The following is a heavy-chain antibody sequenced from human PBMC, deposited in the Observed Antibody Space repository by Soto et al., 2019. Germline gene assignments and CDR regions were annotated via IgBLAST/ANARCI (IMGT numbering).Heavy chain of an antibody. J-gene: IGHJ5*02. V-gene: IGHV4-34*01. D-gene: IGHD2-2*01. Sequence: SETLSLTCAVYGGSFSGYYWSWIRQPPGKGLEWIGEINHSGSTNYNPSLKSRVTISVDTSTNKFSLKLSSVTAADTAVYYCASGSANCSSTSGSRRGWFDPWGQGTLATVS. CDR1: GGSFSGYY. CDR2: INHSGST. CDR3: ASGSANCSSTSGSRRGWFDP.